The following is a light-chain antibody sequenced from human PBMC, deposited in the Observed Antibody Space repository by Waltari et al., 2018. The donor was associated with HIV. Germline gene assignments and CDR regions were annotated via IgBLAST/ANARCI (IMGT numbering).Light chain of an antibody. CDR2: HVS. CDR3: TSYTSSNTLVI. Sequence: QSALTQPASLSGSPGQSITITCTGTSSDDGGSNYVSWYQQHPGKAPKHMFYHVSNRPSGVSNRFSGSRSGNTASLTIAGLQAEDEADYYCTSYTSSNTLVIFGGGTKLTVL. V-gene: IGLV2-14*03. CDR1: SSDDGGSNY. J-gene: IGLJ2*01.